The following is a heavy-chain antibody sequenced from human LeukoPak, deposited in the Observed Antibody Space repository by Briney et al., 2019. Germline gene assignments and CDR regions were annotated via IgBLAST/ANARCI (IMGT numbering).Heavy chain of an antibody. CDR2: ISYDGSNK. J-gene: IGHJ4*02. CDR3: ANIPYSSGHFDY. V-gene: IGHV3-30*18. Sequence: GRSLRLSCAASGFTFSSYGMHWVRQAPGKGLEWVAVISYDGSNKYYADSVKGRFTISRDNSKNTLYLQMNSLRAEDTAVYYYANIPYSSGHFDYWGQGTLVTVSS. CDR1: GFTFSSYG. D-gene: IGHD6-19*01.